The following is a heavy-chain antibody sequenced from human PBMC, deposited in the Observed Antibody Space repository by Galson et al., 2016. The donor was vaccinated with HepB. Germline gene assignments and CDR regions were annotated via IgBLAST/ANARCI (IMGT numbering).Heavy chain of an antibody. J-gene: IGHJ2*01. CDR2: ISGSGGNS. CDR3: AKDYYDSSGYRSYWYFDL. Sequence: LRLSCAASGFTFSSYAMSWVRQAPGKGLEWVSAISGSGGNSYYADSVKGRFTISRDNSKNTLYVQMHSLRAEDTAVYYCAKDYYDSSGYRSYWYFDLWGRGTLVTVAS. D-gene: IGHD3-22*01. V-gene: IGHV3-23*01. CDR1: GFTFSSYA.